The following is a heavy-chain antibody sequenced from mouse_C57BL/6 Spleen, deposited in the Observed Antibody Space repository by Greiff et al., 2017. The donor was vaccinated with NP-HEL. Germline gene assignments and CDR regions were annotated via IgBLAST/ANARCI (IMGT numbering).Heavy chain of an antibody. CDR3: ARQNYDYDEAWFAY. CDR1: GFTFSSYG. J-gene: IGHJ3*01. CDR2: ISSGGSYT. V-gene: IGHV5-6*01. Sequence: VQLQQSGGDLVKPGGSLKLSCAASGFTFSSYGMSWVRQTPDKRLEWVATISSGGSYTYYPDSVKGRFTISRDNAKNTLYLQMSSLKSEDTAMYYCARQNYDYDEAWFAYGGQGTLVTVSA. D-gene: IGHD2-4*01.